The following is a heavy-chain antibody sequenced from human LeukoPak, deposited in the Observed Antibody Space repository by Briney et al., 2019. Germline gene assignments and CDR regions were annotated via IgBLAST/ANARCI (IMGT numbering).Heavy chain of an antibody. J-gene: IGHJ4*02. CDR3: AKDLHGDYVRWGDY. Sequence: GGSLRLSCAASGFTFRSYAMTWVRQAPGKGLEWVPSISAGGESTWHADSVKGRFTISRDNSKNTLYLQMDSLRAEDTAVYYCAKDLHGDYVRWGDYWGQGTLVTVSS. CDR1: GFTFRSYA. CDR2: ISAGGEST. V-gene: IGHV3-23*01. D-gene: IGHD3-10*02.